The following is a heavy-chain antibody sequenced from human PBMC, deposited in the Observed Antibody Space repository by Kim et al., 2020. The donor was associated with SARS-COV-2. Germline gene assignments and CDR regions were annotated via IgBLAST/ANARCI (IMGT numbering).Heavy chain of an antibody. V-gene: IGHV3-48*03. CDR2: I. D-gene: IGHD4-4*01. CDR3: ARGPNYSPFDY. Sequence: IYYADSVRGRFTISRDNDKNSLFLQMNILRAEDTAVYYCARGPNYSPFDYWGQGTLVTVSS. J-gene: IGHJ4*02.